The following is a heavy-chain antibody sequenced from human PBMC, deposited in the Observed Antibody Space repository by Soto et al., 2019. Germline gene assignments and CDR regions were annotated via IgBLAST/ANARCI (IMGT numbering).Heavy chain of an antibody. D-gene: IGHD1-1*01. V-gene: IGHV3-15*01. CDR1: GFTFSNAW. CDR3: TTDWNDAPYYYYYGMDV. CDR2: IKSKTDGGTT. Sequence: GGSLRLSCAASGFTFSNAWMSWVRQAPGKGLEWVGRIKSKTDGGTTDYAAPVKGRFTISRDDSKNTLYLQMNNLKTEDTAVYYCTTDWNDAPYYYYYGMDVWGQGTTVTVSS. J-gene: IGHJ6*02.